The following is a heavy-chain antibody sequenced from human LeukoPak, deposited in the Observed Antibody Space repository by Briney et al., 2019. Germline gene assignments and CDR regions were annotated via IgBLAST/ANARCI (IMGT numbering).Heavy chain of an antibody. Sequence: PGGSLRLSCAASGFTFSSYAMHWVRQAPGKGLEWVAFIRYDGSNKYYADSVKGRFTISRDNSKNTLYLQMNSLRAEDTAVYYCARDLSIVGAKDGFDYWGQGTLVTVSS. J-gene: IGHJ4*02. CDR1: GFTFSSYA. CDR2: IRYDGSNK. D-gene: IGHD1-26*01. V-gene: IGHV3-30*02. CDR3: ARDLSIVGAKDGFDY.